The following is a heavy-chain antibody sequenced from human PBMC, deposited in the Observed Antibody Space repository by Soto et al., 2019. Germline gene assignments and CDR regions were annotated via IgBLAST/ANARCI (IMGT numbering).Heavy chain of an antibody. V-gene: IGHV3-33*01. Sequence: QVQLVESGGGLVQPGKSLRLSCEVSGFPLSDYGMHWVRQAPGKGLEWVAVLWSDGANSFYAGSVMGPFTVSRDTSKNTLFIEVESLRGDDTGVYYCAREHEYYDYCGLDVWGQGTTVIVTS. CDR2: LWSDGANS. CDR3: AREHEYYDYCGLDV. J-gene: IGHJ6*02. CDR1: GFPLSDYG.